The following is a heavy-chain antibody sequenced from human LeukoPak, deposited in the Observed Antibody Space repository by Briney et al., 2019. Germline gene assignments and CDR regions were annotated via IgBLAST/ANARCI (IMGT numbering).Heavy chain of an antibody. CDR3: ATAVVDGSGSYHGLDY. Sequence: ASVKVSCKVSGYTLTELSIHWVRQAPGKGLEWMGGFDPEDGETIYAQKFQGRVTMTEDTSTDTAYMELSSLRSEDTAVYYCATAVVDGSGSYHGLDYWGQGTLVTVSS. J-gene: IGHJ4*02. D-gene: IGHD3-10*01. CDR2: FDPEDGET. CDR1: GYTLTELS. V-gene: IGHV1-24*01.